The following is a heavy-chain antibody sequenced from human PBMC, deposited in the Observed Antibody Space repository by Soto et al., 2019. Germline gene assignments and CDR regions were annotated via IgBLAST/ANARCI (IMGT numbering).Heavy chain of an antibody. CDR1: GGSIRSSSYY. J-gene: IGHJ5*02. D-gene: IGHD6-13*01. V-gene: IGHV4-39*01. CDR2: IYYSGST. CDR3: ARHQSHSSSYVDP. Sequence: SETLSLTCTVSGGSIRSSSYYWGWHRQPPGKGLEWIGSIYYSGSTYYNPSLKSRVTISVDTSKNQFSLKLSFVTAADTAVYYCARHQSHSSSYVDPWGQGTLVTVSS.